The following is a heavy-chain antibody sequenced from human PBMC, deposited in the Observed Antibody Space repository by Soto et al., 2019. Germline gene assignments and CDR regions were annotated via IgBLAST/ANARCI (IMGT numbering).Heavy chain of an antibody. CDR2: IIPIPGTA. D-gene: IGHD2-2*01. J-gene: IGHJ6*02. CDR1: GGTFGSYA. CDR3: ARSQGSSTSLEIYYYYYYGMDV. Sequence: QVQLVQSGAEVKKPGSSVKVSCKASGGTFGSYAISWVRQAPGQGLEWMGGIIPIPGTANYAQKFQGRVTIAADESTSTAYRERSSLRSEDTAVYYCARSQGSSTSLEIYYYYYYGMDVWGQGTTVTVSS. V-gene: IGHV1-69*01.